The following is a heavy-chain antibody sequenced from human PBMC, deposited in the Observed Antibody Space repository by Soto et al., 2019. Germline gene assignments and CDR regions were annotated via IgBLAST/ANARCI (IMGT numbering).Heavy chain of an antibody. CDR2: IYRGGNT. Sequence: QVQLQESGPGLVKPSETLSLTCTVSGGSITSYWWSWIRQPPGKGLEWLGYIYRGGNTNHNPSLLGRVTISIDTSKNQFSLRLSTVTAADTAVYYCATHQWSYADYWGQGTLVTVSS. V-gene: IGHV4-59*08. CDR3: ATHQWSYADY. CDR1: GGSITSYW. J-gene: IGHJ4*02. D-gene: IGHD1-26*01.